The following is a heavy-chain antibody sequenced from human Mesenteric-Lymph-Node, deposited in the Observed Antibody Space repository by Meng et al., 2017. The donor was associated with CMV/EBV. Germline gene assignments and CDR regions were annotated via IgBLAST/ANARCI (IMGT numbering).Heavy chain of an antibody. D-gene: IGHD3-10*01. V-gene: IGHV3-23*01. J-gene: IGHJ4*02. CDR3: AKVSSFAYGPGSIFDY. CDR2: IGGSDGRT. CDR1: GFTFSSYA. Sequence: GGSLRLSCAASGFTFSSYAMSWVRQAPGKGLEWVSGIGGSDGRTYYADSVKGRFTVSRDNSKNTLYLQMNSLRAEDTAVYYCAKVSSFAYGPGSIFDYWGQGTLVTVSS.